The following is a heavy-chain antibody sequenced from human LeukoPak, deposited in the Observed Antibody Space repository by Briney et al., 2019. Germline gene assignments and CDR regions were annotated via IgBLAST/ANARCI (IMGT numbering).Heavy chain of an antibody. Sequence: ASVKVSCKASGGTFSSYAISWVRQAPGQGLEWMGGIIPIFGTANYAQKFQGRVTITADESTSTAYMELSSLRSEDTAVYYCASRSLMVRGVIITAWYFDYWGQGTLVTVSS. D-gene: IGHD3-10*01. CDR2: IIPIFGTA. CDR1: GGTFSSYA. CDR3: ASRSLMVRGVIITAWYFDY. V-gene: IGHV1-69*13. J-gene: IGHJ4*02.